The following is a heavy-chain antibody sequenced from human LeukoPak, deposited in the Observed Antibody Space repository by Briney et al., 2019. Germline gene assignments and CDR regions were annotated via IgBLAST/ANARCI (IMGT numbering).Heavy chain of an antibody. CDR2: IYTSGST. J-gene: IGHJ4*02. CDR3: TRADFWSGYRFDY. Sequence: NPSETLSLTCTVSGGSISSYYWSWIRQPAGKGLEWIGRIYTSGSTDYNPSLKSRVTMSVDKSKNQFSLKLGSVTAADTAVYYCTRADFWSGYRFDYWGQGTLVTVSS. V-gene: IGHV4-4*07. CDR1: GGSISSYY. D-gene: IGHD3-3*01.